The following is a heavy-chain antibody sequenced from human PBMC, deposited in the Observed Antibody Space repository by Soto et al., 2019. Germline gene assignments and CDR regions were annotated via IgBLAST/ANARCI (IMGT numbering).Heavy chain of an antibody. CDR2: IKNKRSDEAT. D-gene: IGHD1-7*01. V-gene: IGHV3-15*01. J-gene: IGHJ4*02. CDR3: STDALNYGSFVY. CDR1: GFTFSDAW. Sequence: GGSLRLSCAASGFTFSDAWMTWLRQTPGRGLEWVCLIKNKRSDEATDYAAAGKGRFIISRYDSKNTLYLQMHSLTPEDTAVYSCSTDALNYGSFVYWGQGTLVTVSS.